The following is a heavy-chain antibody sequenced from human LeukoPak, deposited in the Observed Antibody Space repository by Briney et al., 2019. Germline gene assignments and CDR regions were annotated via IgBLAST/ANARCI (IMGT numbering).Heavy chain of an antibody. CDR3: ARDRDSSGWYGGNNWFDP. CDR2: IIPILGIA. Sequence: SVKVSCKASGCTFSSYAISWVRQAPGQGLEWMGRIIPILGIANYAQKFQGRVTITADKSTSTAYMELSSLRSEDTAVYYCARDRDSSGWYGGNNWFDPWGQGTLVTVSS. D-gene: IGHD6-19*01. CDR1: GCTFSSYA. V-gene: IGHV1-69*04. J-gene: IGHJ5*02.